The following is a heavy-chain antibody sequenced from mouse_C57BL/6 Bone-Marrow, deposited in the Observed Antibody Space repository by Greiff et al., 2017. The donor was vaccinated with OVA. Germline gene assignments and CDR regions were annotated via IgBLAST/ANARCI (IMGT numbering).Heavy chain of an antibody. CDR2: INSDGGST. V-gene: IGHV5-2*01. D-gene: IGHD4-1*01. J-gene: IGHJ1*03. CDR3: ARQRSGGYWYFDV. CDR1: EYEFPSHD. Sequence: EVKLMESGGGLVQPGESLKLSCESNEYEFPSHDMPWVRKTPEKRLELVAAINSDGGSTYYPDTMKRRFIISRDNTKKTLYLQMSSLRSEDTALYYCARQRSGGYWYFDVWGTGTTVTVSS.